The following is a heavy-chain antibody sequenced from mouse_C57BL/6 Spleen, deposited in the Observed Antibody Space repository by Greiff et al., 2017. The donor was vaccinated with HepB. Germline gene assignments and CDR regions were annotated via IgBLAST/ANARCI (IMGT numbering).Heavy chain of an antibody. V-gene: IGHV1-59*01. CDR1: GYTFTSYW. D-gene: IGHD3-3*01. CDR2: IDPSDSYT. J-gene: IGHJ4*01. CDR3: AREGRGEGPPMDY. Sequence: QVQLQQPGAELVRPGTSVKLSCKASGYTFTSYWMHWVKQRPGQGLEWIGLIDPSDSYTNYNQKFKGKATLTVDTSSSTAYMQLSSLTSEDSAVYYCAREGRGEGPPMDYWGQGTSVTVSS.